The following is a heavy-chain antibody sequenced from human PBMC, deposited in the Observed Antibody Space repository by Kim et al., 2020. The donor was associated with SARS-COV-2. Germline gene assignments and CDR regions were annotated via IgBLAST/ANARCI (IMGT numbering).Heavy chain of an antibody. CDR3: ARGKLWSRRSYYYYYYGMDV. V-gene: IGHV3-30*04. D-gene: IGHD3-10*01. J-gene: IGHJ6*02. Sequence: GGSLRLSCAASGFTFSSYAMHWVRQAPGKGLEWVAVISYDGSNKYYADSVKGRFTISRDNSKNTLYLQMNSLRAEDTAVYYCARGKLWSRRSYYYYYYGMDVWGQGTTVTVSS. CDR1: GFTFSSYA. CDR2: ISYDGSNK.